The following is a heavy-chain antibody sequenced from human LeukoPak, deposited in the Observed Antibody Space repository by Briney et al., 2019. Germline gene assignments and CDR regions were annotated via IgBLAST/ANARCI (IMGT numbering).Heavy chain of an antibody. CDR3: ARTEDYFDY. CDR1: GFTFSSYS. Sequence: GGSLRLSCAASGFTFSSYSMNWVRQAPGKGLEWVSVIYTGGSTYYADSVKGRFTISRDNSKNTLYLQMNSLRAEDTAVYYCARTEDYFDYWGQGTLVTVSS. V-gene: IGHV3-53*01. J-gene: IGHJ4*02. CDR2: IYTGGST.